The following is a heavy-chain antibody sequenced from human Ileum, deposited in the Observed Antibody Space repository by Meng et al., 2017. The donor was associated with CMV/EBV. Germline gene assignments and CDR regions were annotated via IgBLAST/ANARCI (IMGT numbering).Heavy chain of an antibody. V-gene: IGHV1-69*10. CDR2: IIPILDIT. J-gene: IGHJ5*02. CDR3: ARGGFWLGYYSWFDP. Sequence: SVKVSCKASGGTFSNYAISWVRQAPGQGLEWMGGIIPILDITNYAQKFQGRVTIIADKSTATAYMELSSLRSEGTAIYYCARGGFWLGYYSWFDPWGQGTLVTVSS. D-gene: IGHD3-3*01. CDR1: GGTFSNYA.